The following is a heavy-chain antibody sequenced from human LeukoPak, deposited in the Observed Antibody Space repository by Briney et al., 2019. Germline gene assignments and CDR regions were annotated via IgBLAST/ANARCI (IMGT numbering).Heavy chain of an antibody. CDR3: ARDKVGGTGSFDY. J-gene: IGHJ4*02. CDR1: GASISSYY. D-gene: IGHD1-26*01. CDR2: IYYSGST. V-gene: IGHV4-59*01. Sequence: SETLSLTCSVSGASISSYYWSWIRQPPGKGLEWIGYIYYSGSTNYNPSLKSRVTISADTARNQFSLRLSSVTAADTAVYYCARDKVGGTGSFDYWGRGTLVTVSS.